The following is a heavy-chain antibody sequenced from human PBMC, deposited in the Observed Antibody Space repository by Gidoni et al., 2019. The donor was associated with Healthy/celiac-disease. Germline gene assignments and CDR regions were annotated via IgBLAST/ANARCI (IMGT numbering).Heavy chain of an antibody. Sequence: EVQLMPSAADVNKPGESLKIACTGSVYSFTSYWIGWVGQMPGNGLEWMGIIYPGDSDTRYSPSFQGKVTISADKSISTAYLQWSSLKASDTAMYYCARLGLTGTYYFDYWGQGTLVTVSS. J-gene: IGHJ4*02. CDR3: ARLGLTGTYYFDY. CDR1: VYSFTSYW. D-gene: IGHD7-27*01. CDR2: IYPGDSDT. V-gene: IGHV5-51*01.